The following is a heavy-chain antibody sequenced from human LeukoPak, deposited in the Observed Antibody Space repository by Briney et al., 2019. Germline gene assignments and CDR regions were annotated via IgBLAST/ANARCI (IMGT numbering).Heavy chain of an antibody. Sequence: ASVEVSCQASGGPFLTYAISWVRQAPGQGLEWMGGINPIFGTTNYSQKFQGRVTITADKSTSTAYMELSSLRSDDTAVYYCAGYYGSGSYFRNYYYFYMDVWGKGTTVTASS. CDR1: GGPFLTYA. CDR3: AGYYGSGSYFRNYYYFYMDV. J-gene: IGHJ6*03. V-gene: IGHV1-69*06. D-gene: IGHD3-10*01. CDR2: INPIFGTT.